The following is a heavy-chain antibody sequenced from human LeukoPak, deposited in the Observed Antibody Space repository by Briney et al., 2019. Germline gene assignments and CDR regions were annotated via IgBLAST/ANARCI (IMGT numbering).Heavy chain of an antibody. V-gene: IGHV4-4*07. J-gene: IGHJ2*01. D-gene: IGHD3-10*01. Sequence: SETLSLTCTVSGGSISSYYWSGIRQPAGKGLEWIGRIYTSGSTNYNPSLKSRVTMSVDTSKNQFSLKLSSVTAADTAVYYCARGVGYYYGSGSYSVRSARYWYFDLWGRGTLVTVSS. CDR2: IYTSGST. CDR3: ARGVGYYYGSGSYSVRSARYWYFDL. CDR1: GGSISSYY.